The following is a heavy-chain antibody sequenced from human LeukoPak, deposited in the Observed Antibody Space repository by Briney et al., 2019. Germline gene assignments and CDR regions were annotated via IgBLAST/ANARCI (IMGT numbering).Heavy chain of an antibody. CDR2: IYSGGST. D-gene: IGHD3-10*01. CDR3: ARDRGYYYMDV. Sequence: PGGSLRLSCAASGFTFSSYGMHWVRQAPGKGLEWVSVIYSGGSTYYADSVKGRFTISRDNSKNMLYLQMNSLRAEDTAVYYCARDRGYYYMDVWGKGTTVTVSS. J-gene: IGHJ6*03. V-gene: IGHV3-53*01. CDR1: GFTFSSYG.